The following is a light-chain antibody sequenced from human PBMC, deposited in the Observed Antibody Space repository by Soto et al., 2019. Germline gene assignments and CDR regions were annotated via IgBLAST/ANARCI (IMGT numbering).Light chain of an antibody. V-gene: IGKV3-15*01. CDR2: DAS. CDR1: QSVSSN. J-gene: IGKJ5*01. Sequence: EIVRTQSPASLSVSPGESATLSCRASQSVSSNLAWHQQKPGQAPRLLMYDASTRATGISARFSGSGSGTEFTLTISSLQSEDFAVYYCQQYHNWPITFGQGTRLEI. CDR3: QQYHNWPIT.